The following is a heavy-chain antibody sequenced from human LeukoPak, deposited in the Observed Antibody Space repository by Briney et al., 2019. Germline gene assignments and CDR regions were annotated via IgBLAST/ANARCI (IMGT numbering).Heavy chain of an antibody. Sequence: GESLKISCKGSGYSFTSYWIGWVRQMPGRGLEWMGIIYPGDSDTRYSPSFQGQVTISADKSISTAYLQWSSLKASDTAMYYCARHPQLGSGSGSVLIDYWGQGTLVTVSS. J-gene: IGHJ4*02. CDR2: IYPGDSDT. CDR3: ARHPQLGSGSGSVLIDY. D-gene: IGHD3-10*01. V-gene: IGHV5-51*01. CDR1: GYSFTSYW.